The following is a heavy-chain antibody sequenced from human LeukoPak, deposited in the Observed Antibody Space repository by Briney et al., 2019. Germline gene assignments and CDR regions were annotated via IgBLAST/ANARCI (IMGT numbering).Heavy chain of an antibody. CDR2: ISYDGSNK. CDR3: AKDSVAGTEMYYFDY. D-gene: IGHD6-19*01. CDR1: GFTFSSYG. V-gene: IGHV3-30*18. J-gene: IGHJ4*02. Sequence: GGSLRLSCAASGFTFSSYGMHWVRQAPGKGLEWVAVISYDGSNKYYADSVKGRFTISRDNSKNTLYLQMNSLRAEDTAVYYSAKDSVAGTEMYYFDYWGQGTLVTVSS.